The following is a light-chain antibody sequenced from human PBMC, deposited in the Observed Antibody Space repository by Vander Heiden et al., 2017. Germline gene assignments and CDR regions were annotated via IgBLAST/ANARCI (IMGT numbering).Light chain of an antibody. CDR3: SSYTTSGTVM. J-gene: IGLJ3*02. CDR2: GVT. CDR1: DSNVDAYKY. Sequence: QSALTQPASVSGSPGPSITISCTGSDSNVDAYKYVSWNQQYPGKAPKLIIYGVTNRPSGVSNRFSGSKSGNTASLTISGLQTEDEADYYCSSYTTSGTVMFGGGTRVTVL. V-gene: IGLV2-14*03.